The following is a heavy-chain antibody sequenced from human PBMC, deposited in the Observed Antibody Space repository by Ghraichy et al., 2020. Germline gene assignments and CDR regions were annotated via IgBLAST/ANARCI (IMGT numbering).Heavy chain of an antibody. J-gene: IGHJ4*02. CDR2: IYYSGST. Sequence: SETLSLTCTVSGGSISSGGYYWSWIRQHPGKGLEWIGYIYYSGSTYYNPSLKSRVTISVDTSKNQFSLKLSSVTAADTAVYYCARKSRWRDQVKGKGSGNIDYWGQGTLVTVSS. CDR1: GGSISSGGYY. D-gene: IGHD2-15*01. V-gene: IGHV4-31*03. CDR3: ARKSRWRDQVKGKGSGNIDY.